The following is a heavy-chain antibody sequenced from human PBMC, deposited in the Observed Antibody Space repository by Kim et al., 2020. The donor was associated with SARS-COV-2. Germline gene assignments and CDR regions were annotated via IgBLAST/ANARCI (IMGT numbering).Heavy chain of an antibody. CDR1: GGSFSGYY. D-gene: IGHD3-3*01. V-gene: IGHV4-34*01. CDR3: ARTTGSGYYNSHAFDI. J-gene: IGHJ3*02. CDR2: INHSGST. Sequence: SETLSLTCAVYGGSFSGYYWSWIRQPPGKGLEWIGEINHSGSTNYNPSLKSRVTISVDTSKNQFSLKLSSVTAADTAVYYCARTTGSGYYNSHAFDIWGQGTMVTVSS.